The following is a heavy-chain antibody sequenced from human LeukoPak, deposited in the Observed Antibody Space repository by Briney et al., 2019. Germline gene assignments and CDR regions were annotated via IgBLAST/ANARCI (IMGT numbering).Heavy chain of an antibody. J-gene: IGHJ6*04. CDR1: GFTIGDYA. V-gene: IGHV3-49*03. CDR3: TRDRSRTAAVVPMDV. D-gene: IGHD6-13*01. Sequence: PGGSLRLSCTASGFTIGDYAMSWFRQAPGKGLEWVGFIRSKTYGATTEYAASVKGRFTISRDDSKSIAYLQMNGLETEDTAVYYCTRDRSRTAAVVPMDVWGKGTTVTVSS. CDR2: IRSKTYGATT.